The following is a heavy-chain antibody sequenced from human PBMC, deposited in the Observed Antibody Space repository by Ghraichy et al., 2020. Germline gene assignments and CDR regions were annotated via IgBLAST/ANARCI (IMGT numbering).Heavy chain of an antibody. CDR3: ARPQTRGYPGDDAFDI. V-gene: IGHV3-7*03. J-gene: IGHJ3*02. CDR2: IKQDGSEK. CDR1: GFTFSSYW. D-gene: IGHD3-10*01. Sequence: GGSLRLSCAASGFTFSSYWMSWVRQAPGKGLEWVANIKQDGSEKYYVDSVKGRFTISRDNAKNSLYLQMNSLRAEDTAVYYCARPQTRGYPGDDAFDIWGQGTMVTVSS.